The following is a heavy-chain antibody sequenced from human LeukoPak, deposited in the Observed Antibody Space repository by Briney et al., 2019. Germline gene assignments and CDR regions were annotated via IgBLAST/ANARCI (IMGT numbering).Heavy chain of an antibody. J-gene: IGHJ5*02. CDR3: ARGYVDSSGWSPNRFDP. V-gene: IGHV4-31*03. CDR2: IYYSRST. CDR1: GGSISSGGYY. D-gene: IGHD6-19*01. Sequence: SQNLSLNCTVSGGSISSGGYYWSWIRQHPGRGLEMIGYIYYSRSTYNNPSLKSRVTISVDTSKNQFSLKLSSVTAADTAVYYCARGYVDSSGWSPNRFDPWGQGTLVTVSS.